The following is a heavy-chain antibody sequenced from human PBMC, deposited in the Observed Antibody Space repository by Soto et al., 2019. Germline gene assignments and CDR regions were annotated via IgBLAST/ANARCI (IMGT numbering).Heavy chain of an antibody. J-gene: IGHJ5*02. CDR2: INSDGSST. CDR3: ARGLGGGSCYSGCWFDP. V-gene: IGHV3-74*01. CDR1: GFTFSSYW. Sequence: PGGSLRLSCAASGFTFSSYWMHWVRQAPGKGLVWVSRINSDGSSTSYADSVKGRFTISRDNAKNTLYLQMNSLRAEDTAVYYCARGLGGGSCYSGCWFDPWGQGTLVTVSS. D-gene: IGHD2-15*01.